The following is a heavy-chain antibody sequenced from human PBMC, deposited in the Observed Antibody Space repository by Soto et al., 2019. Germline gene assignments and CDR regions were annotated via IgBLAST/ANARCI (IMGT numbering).Heavy chain of an antibody. V-gene: IGHV5-51*01. J-gene: IGHJ6*02. Sequence: ESLKISCKGSGDSCISYWIGWARQIPGKGLEWMGIIYPGDSDTRYSPSFQGQVTISADKSISTAYLQWSSLKASDTAMYYCARRAAAGKYYYGMDVWGQGTTVTVSS. CDR1: GDSCISYW. D-gene: IGHD6-13*01. CDR2: IYPGDSDT. CDR3: ARRAAAGKYYYGMDV.